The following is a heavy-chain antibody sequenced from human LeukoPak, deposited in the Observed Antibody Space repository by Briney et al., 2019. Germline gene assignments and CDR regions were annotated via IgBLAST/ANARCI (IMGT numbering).Heavy chain of an antibody. V-gene: IGHV4-4*02. Sequence: PSETLSLTCAVSGVSISSSNWWSWVRQPPGKGLEWIAEIYHSGSTNYSPSLKSRVTISVDKSKNQFSLKLRSVTAADTAVYYCASGRVGATNFDYWGQGTLVTVSS. CDR1: GVSISSSNW. D-gene: IGHD1-26*01. J-gene: IGHJ4*02. CDR3: ASGRVGATNFDY. CDR2: IYHSGST.